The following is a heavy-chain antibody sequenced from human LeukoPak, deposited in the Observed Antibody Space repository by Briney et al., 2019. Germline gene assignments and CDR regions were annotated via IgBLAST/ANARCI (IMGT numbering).Heavy chain of an antibody. CDR1: GFTFSSYS. V-gene: IGHV3-30*18. CDR3: AKENDFVY. Sequence: PGGSLRLSCAASGFTFSSYSMNWVRQAPGKGLEWVAVISYDGTNKYYADSVKGRFTISRDNSKSTLYLQMNSLRAEDTAVYYCAKENDFVYWGQGTLVTVSS. D-gene: IGHD3-3*01. J-gene: IGHJ4*02. CDR2: ISYDGTNK.